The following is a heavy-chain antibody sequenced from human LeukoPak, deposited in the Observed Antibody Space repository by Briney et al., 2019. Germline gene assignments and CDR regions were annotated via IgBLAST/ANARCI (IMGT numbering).Heavy chain of an antibody. CDR1: GGTFSSYA. D-gene: IGHD4-23*01. Sequence: SVKVSCKASGGTFSSYAISWVRQAPGQGLEWMGGIIPIYGTANYAQKFQGRVTITTDESTSTAYMELSSLRSEDTAVYYCARGPMVVTNTPFDYWGQGTLVTVSS. J-gene: IGHJ4*02. V-gene: IGHV1-69*05. CDR3: ARGPMVVTNTPFDY. CDR2: IIPIYGTA.